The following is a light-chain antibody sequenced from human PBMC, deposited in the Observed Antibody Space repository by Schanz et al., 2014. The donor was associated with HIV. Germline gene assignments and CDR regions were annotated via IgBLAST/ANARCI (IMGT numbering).Light chain of an antibody. CDR3: SSYVGSNNYV. CDR2: DVT. CDR1: SGYVGRYDY. J-gene: IGLJ1*01. V-gene: IGLV2-8*01. Sequence: QSVLTQPASVSGSLGQSITISCTGTSGYVGRYDYLPWYQQHPGKAPKIMIYDVTNRPSGVPDRFSGSKSGNTASLTVSGLQAEDEADYYCSSYVGSNNYVFGTGTKLTVL.